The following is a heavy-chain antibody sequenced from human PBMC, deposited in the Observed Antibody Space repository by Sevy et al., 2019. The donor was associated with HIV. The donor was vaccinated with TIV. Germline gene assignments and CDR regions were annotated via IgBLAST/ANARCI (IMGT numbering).Heavy chain of an antibody. D-gene: IGHD2-15*01. J-gene: IGHJ4*02. CDR3: ASFYCSGGSCSNSYYFDY. V-gene: IGHV1-2*06. CDR2: INPNSGGT. Sequence: ASVKVSCKASGYTFTGYYMHWVRQAPGQGLEWMGRINPNSGGTNYAQKFQGRVTMTRDTSISTAYMELSRLRSDDTAVYYCASFYCSGGSCSNSYYFDYWGQGTLVTVPS. CDR1: GYTFTGYY.